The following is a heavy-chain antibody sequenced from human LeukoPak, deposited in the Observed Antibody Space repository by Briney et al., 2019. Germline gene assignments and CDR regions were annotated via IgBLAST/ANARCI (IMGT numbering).Heavy chain of an antibody. V-gene: IGHV3-7*03. D-gene: IGHD2-2*01. CDR2: INKDGSEK. J-gene: IGHJ4*02. Sequence: EWVANINKDGSEKNYVDSVKGRFTISRDNAKNSLYLQINSLRADDTAVYYCARYQVAIDYWGQGTLVTVSA. CDR3: ARYQVAIDY.